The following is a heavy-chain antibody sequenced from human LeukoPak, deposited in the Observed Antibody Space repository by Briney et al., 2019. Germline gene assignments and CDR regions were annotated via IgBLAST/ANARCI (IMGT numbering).Heavy chain of an antibody. CDR3: ARGVGATTHYFDF. Sequence: GGSLRLSCAASRFTFSSFTMDWVRRAPGKGLEWVSSISSNSDYIYYADSVKGRFTISRDNAKNSLYLQMTSLRAEDTAVYYCARGVGATTHYFDFWGQGALVTVSS. J-gene: IGHJ4*02. D-gene: IGHD1-26*01. V-gene: IGHV3-21*01. CDR2: ISSNSDYI. CDR1: RFTFSSFT.